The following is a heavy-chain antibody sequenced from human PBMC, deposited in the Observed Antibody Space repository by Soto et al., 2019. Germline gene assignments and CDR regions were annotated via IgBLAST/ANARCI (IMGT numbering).Heavy chain of an antibody. Sequence: QVQLVQSGAEVKKPGSSVKVSCKASGGTFSTSAISWVRQAPGQGLEWVGGIMPVFPTPDYAQKFQGRVNISADESTTNAYPGLTRLRTDDTAGYSCGRGKGRQQLGGNYYYILDVWGQGTAITVSS. J-gene: IGHJ6*02. CDR2: IMPVFPTP. CDR1: GGTFSTSA. D-gene: IGHD3-3*02. CDR3: GRGKGRQQLGGNYYYILDV. V-gene: IGHV1-69*12.